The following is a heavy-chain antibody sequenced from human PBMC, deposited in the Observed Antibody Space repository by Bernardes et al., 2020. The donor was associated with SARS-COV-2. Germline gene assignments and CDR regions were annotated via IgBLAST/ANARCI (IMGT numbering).Heavy chain of an antibody. J-gene: IGHJ5*02. D-gene: IGHD3-10*01. CDR3: AHSLDPGFGESKNWFDP. CDR2: IYWDDDK. CDR1: GFSLSTSGVG. Sequence: SGPTLVKPTQTLTLTCTFSGFSLSTSGVGVGWIRQPPGKALEWLALIYWDDDKRYSPSLKSRLTITKDTSKNQVVLTMTNMDPVDTATYYCAHSLDPGFGESKNWFDPWGQGTLVTVSS. V-gene: IGHV2-5*02.